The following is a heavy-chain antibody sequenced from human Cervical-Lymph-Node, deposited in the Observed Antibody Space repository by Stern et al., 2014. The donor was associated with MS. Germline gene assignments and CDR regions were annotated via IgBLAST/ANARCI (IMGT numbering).Heavy chain of an antibody. Sequence: QMQLVQSGAEVKKPGASVKVSCKASGYTFTGSYMHWGRQAPGQGLEWMGWISPNSGGTNYAQEFQGRVTMTRDTSISTAYMELSRLRSDDTAVYYCAREGLKYFQHWGQGTLVSVSS. V-gene: IGHV1-2*02. CDR3: AREGLKYFQH. CDR2: ISPNSGGT. J-gene: IGHJ1*01. CDR1: GYTFTGSY.